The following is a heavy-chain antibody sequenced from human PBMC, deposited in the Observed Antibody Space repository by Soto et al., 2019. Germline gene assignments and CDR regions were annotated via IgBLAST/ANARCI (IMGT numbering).Heavy chain of an antibody. Sequence: SRRLAGAPSRXTAPSESMHCVPHAQSKRLELVAVIWYDGSNKYYADYVKGRFTISRENSKNTLYLQMNSLRAQDTDVYYCARESGYSSGWYLTPPPDYWGQGTLVTV. J-gene: IGHJ4*02. V-gene: IGHV3-33*01. CDR3: ARESGYSSGWYLTPPPDY. CDR2: IWYDGSNK. D-gene: IGHD6-19*01. CDR1: RXTAPSES.